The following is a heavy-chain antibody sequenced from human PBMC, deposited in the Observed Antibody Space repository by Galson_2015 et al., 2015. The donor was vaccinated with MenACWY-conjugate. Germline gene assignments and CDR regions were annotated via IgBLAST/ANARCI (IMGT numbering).Heavy chain of an antibody. J-gene: IGHJ6*03. CDR2: IKTDGTYA. V-gene: IGHV3-74*01. Sequence: SLRLSCAASGFTFSDYWMHWVRQAPGKGLVWVARIKTDGTYANYADSVQGRSIISRDNAKNTLDLQISSLGAEDTAVYFCIRDAHSRWNVNGVPYSYPYMDVWGNGTTVTVSS. CDR3: IRDAHSRWNVNGVPYSYPYMDV. CDR1: GFTFSDYW. D-gene: IGHD1-1*01.